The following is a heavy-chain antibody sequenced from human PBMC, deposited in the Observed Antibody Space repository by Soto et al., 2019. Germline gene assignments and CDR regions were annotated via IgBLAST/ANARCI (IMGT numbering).Heavy chain of an antibody. V-gene: IGHV2-5*02. J-gene: IGHJ4*02. Sequence: QITLKESGPPLVKPTQTLTLTCTFSGFSLNTRGVGVGWIRQPPGKALEWLTLIYWDDAKEYSPSLKSRLTITKDTSKNQVVLIMTNMDPVDTATYYCVHKGEGDQILDFWGQGALVTVSS. CDR3: VHKGEGDQILDF. D-gene: IGHD3-16*01. CDR2: IYWDDAK. CDR1: GFSLNTRGVG.